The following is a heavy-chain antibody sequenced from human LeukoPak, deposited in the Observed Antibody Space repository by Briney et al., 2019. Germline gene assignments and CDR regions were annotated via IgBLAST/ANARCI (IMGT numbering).Heavy chain of an antibody. J-gene: IGHJ4*02. CDR3: ARWSSDSRGYYYFLEF. Sequence: GESLKISCEGSGYSFPNYWIGWVRQMPGKGLVWMAIIYPADSDTRYSPYFQGQVTISADKSISTAYLQRSSLKASDTAMYYCARWSSDSRGYYYFLEFWGQGTLVTVSS. V-gene: IGHV5-51*01. CDR1: GYSFPNYW. D-gene: IGHD3-22*01. CDR2: IYPADSDT.